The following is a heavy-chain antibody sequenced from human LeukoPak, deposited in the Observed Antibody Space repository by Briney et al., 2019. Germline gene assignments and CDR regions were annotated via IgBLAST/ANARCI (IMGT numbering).Heavy chain of an antibody. Sequence: GGSLRLSCAASGFTVSSNYMSWVRQAPGKGLEWVSAISGSGGSTYYADSVKGRFTISRDNSKNTLYLQMNSLRAEDTAVYYCAKDGKENWGQDEGFDYWGQGTLVTVSS. CDR2: ISGSGGST. CDR3: AKDGKENWGQDEGFDY. V-gene: IGHV3-23*01. CDR1: GFTVSSNY. J-gene: IGHJ4*02. D-gene: IGHD7-27*01.